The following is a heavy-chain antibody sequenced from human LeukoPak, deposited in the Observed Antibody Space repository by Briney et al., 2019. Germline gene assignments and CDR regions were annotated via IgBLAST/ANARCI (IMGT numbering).Heavy chain of an antibody. Sequence: SETLSLTCTVSGVSVSSASYYWSWIRQPPGKGLEWIGSIYYSGSTYYNPSLKSRVTISVDTSKNQFSLKLSSVTAADTAVYYCARVDRRAVAGTVCNWFDPWGQGTLVTVSS. CDR3: ARVDRRAVAGTVCNWFDP. CDR2: IYYSGST. D-gene: IGHD6-19*01. V-gene: IGHV4-39*01. CDR1: GVSVSSASYY. J-gene: IGHJ5*02.